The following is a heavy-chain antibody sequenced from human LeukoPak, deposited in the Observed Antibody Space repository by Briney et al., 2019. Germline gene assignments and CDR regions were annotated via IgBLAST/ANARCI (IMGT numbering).Heavy chain of an antibody. Sequence: GGSLRLSCAASGFNLSSYYMDWVRQGPGKGLVWVSRLKSDGRSTKYADSVKGRFTISRDDAKNTLYLQMTSLRVEDTAIYFCGRSTLETHYFDLWGQGTLVTVSA. D-gene: IGHD1-1*01. CDR1: GFNLSSYY. CDR3: GRSTLETHYFDL. V-gene: IGHV3-74*01. J-gene: IGHJ4*02. CDR2: LKSDGRST.